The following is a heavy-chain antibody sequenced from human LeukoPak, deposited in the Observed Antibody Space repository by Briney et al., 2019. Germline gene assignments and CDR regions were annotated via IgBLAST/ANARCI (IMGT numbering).Heavy chain of an antibody. CDR3: ARVARYDYTYYPGGNYFDY. CDR2: MYHTGST. D-gene: IGHD4-11*01. V-gene: IGHV4-38-2*02. CDR1: GYSMSSGYY. Sequence: PSETLSLTCTVSGYSMSSGYYWGWIRQPPERGLEWIGSMYHTGSTYYNPSLKSRVTISVDTSKNQFYLKLSSVTAADTAVYYCARVARYDYTYYPGGNYFDYWGQGTLVTVSS. J-gene: IGHJ4*02.